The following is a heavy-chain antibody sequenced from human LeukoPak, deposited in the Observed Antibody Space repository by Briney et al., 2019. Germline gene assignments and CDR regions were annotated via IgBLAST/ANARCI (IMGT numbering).Heavy chain of an antibody. Sequence: GASLKIPSRAFGYSSTSYWCGWVGQMPAKGLEWLGSIFPADSDTRYSPSFQGQVTISADKPISPSSMKWSSLTASDTAMYHCARLGVGAAFGYWGQGTLVTVSS. CDR3: ARLGVGAAFGY. J-gene: IGHJ4*02. V-gene: IGHV5-51*01. CDR2: IFPADSDT. D-gene: IGHD1-26*01. CDR1: GYSSTSYW.